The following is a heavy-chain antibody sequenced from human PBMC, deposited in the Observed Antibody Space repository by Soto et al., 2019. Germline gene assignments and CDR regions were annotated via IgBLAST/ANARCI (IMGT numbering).Heavy chain of an antibody. D-gene: IGHD3-10*01. CDR3: ARSLLWFGELLSENYYYYGMDV. Sequence: SETLSLTCTVSGGSISSSSYYWGWIRQPPGKGLEWIGSIDYSGSTNYNPSLKSRVTISVDTSKNQFSLKLSSVTAADTAVYYCARSLLWFGELLSENYYYYGMDVWGQGTTFTVSS. V-gene: IGHV4-39*07. CDR2: IDYSGST. CDR1: GGSISSSSYY. J-gene: IGHJ6*02.